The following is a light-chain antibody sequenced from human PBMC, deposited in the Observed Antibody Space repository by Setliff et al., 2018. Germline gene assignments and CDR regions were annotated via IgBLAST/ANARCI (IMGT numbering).Light chain of an antibody. CDR3: SSYTSSSTRV. V-gene: IGLV2-14*01. J-gene: IGLJ1*01. CDR1: SSDVGYYNY. Sequence: QSALTQPASVSGSPGQSITISCTGTSSDVGYYNYVSWYQQHPGKAPKLMIYEVSNRPPGVSNRFSGSKSGNTASLTISGLQAEGEADYYCSSYTSSSTRVFGTGTKVTVL. CDR2: EVS.